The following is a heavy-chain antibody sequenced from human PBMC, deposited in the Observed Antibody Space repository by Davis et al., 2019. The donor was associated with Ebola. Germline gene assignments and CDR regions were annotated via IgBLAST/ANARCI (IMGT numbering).Heavy chain of an antibody. J-gene: IGHJ6*03. V-gene: IGHV3-23*01. D-gene: IGHD5-18*01. CDR3: AKDGDTAMGFYYYYMDV. CDR1: GFTFTSYA. Sequence: PGGSLRLSCAASGFTFTSYALSWVRQAPGKGLEWVSGISGNGGSTYYADSVNGRFTISRDNSKNTLYLQMNSLRAEDTAVYYCAKDGDTAMGFYYYYMDVWGKGTTVTVSS. CDR2: ISGNGGST.